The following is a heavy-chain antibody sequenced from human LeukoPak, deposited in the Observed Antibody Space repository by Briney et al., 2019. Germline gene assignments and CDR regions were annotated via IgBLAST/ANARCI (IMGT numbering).Heavy chain of an antibody. J-gene: IGHJ5*02. Sequence: GGSLRLSCAASGFTFSSYGMHWVRQAPGKGLEWVAVISYDGSNKYYADSVKGQFTISRDNSKNTLYLQMNSLRAEDTAVYYCAKDPYGDYVSGNWFDPWGQGTLVTVSS. D-gene: IGHD4-17*01. V-gene: IGHV3-30*18. CDR2: ISYDGSNK. CDR1: GFTFSSYG. CDR3: AKDPYGDYVSGNWFDP.